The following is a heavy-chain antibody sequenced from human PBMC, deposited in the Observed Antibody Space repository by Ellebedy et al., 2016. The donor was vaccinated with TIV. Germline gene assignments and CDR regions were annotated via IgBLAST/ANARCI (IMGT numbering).Heavy chain of an antibody. CDR1: GFTFSNYG. D-gene: IGHD5-18*01. V-gene: IGHV3-33*01. Sequence: GGSLRLSCAASGFTFSNYGMHWVRQAPGKGLEWVAVIWYDGSNKYYADSVKGRFTISRDNSKNTLYLQMNSLRVEDTAVYYCARASTPSDGCFDYWGQGTLVTVSS. CDR2: IWYDGSNK. J-gene: IGHJ4*02. CDR3: ARASTPSDGCFDY.